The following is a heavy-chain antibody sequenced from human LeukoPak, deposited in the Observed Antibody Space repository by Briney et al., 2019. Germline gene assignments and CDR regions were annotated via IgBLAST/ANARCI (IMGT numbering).Heavy chain of an antibody. CDR1: GDSIRSDR. CDR2: IYHTATT. J-gene: IGHJ4*02. V-gene: IGHV4-4*09. Sequence: RASETLSLTCAVSGDSIRSDRWNWIRQIPGKGLEWIGYIYHTATTNYNHSFRTRVTMSLDTSNNQSSLRLTSVTAADTAVYYCARTPARSGWAYYFDYWGQGALVTVSS. D-gene: IGHD6-19*01. CDR3: ARTPARSGWAYYFDY.